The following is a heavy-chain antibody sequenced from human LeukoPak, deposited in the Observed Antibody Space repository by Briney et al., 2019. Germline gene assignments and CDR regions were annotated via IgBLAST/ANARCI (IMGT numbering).Heavy chain of an antibody. CDR2: IYYSGST. J-gene: IGHJ4*02. D-gene: IGHD3-22*01. Sequence: SETLSLTCAVSGGSISSGGYYWSWIRQHPGKGLEWIGYIYYSGSTYYNPSLKSRVTISVDTSKNQFSLKLSSVTAADTAVYYCARADYYDSSGPGYWGQGTLVTVSS. V-gene: IGHV4-31*11. CDR1: GGSISSGGYY. CDR3: ARADYYDSSGPGY.